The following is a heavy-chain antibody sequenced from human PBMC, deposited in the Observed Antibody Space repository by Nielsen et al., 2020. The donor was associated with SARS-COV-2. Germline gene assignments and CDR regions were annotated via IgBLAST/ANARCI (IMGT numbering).Heavy chain of an antibody. CDR1: GGSISSSSYY. CDR2: IYYSGST. V-gene: IGHV4-39*07. CDR3: GRDSYYYDRGHYYYYGMDV. Sequence: SETLSLTCTVSGGSISSSSYYWGWIRQPPGKGLEWIGSIYYSGSTYYNPSLKSRVTISVDTSKNQFSLKLSSVTAADTAVYYCGRDSYYYDRGHYYYYGMDVWGQGTTVTVSS. D-gene: IGHD3-10*02. J-gene: IGHJ6*02.